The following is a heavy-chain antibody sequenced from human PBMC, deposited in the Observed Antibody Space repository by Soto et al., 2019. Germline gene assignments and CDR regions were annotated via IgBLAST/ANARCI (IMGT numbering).Heavy chain of an antibody. CDR1: GYTFTSYT. J-gene: IGHJ4*02. CDR2: IGPSSGNT. V-gene: IGHV1-18*01. CDR3: ARDTGNFFDY. Sequence: ASVKVSCKASGYTFTSYTDSWGRQAPGQGLEWVGWIGPSSGNTDSARNLQGRVTMTTDTSTSTAYMELRSLRSDDTAVYYCARDTGNFFDYWGQGTLVTISS.